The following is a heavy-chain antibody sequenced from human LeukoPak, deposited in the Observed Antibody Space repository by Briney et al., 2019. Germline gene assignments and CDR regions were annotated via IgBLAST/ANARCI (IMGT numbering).Heavy chain of an antibody. D-gene: IGHD3-10*02. Sequence: AGGSLRLSCAASGFTFSSYWMSWVRQAPGKGLEWVANIKQDGSEKYYVDSVEARLTISRDNAKNALYLQMNSLRAEDTAVYYCAELGITMIGGVWGKGTTVTISS. V-gene: IGHV3-7*01. CDR2: IKQDGSEK. CDR1: GFTFSSYW. J-gene: IGHJ6*04. CDR3: AELGITMIGGV.